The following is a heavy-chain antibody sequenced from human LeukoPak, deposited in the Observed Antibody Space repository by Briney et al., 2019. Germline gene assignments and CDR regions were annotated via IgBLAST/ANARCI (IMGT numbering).Heavy chain of an antibody. V-gene: IGHV5-51*01. D-gene: IGHD3-22*01. CDR1: GYSFTSYW. CDR2: IYPGDSDT. CDR3: ASYRSWDSSGYYVY. J-gene: IGHJ4*02. Sequence: GESLKISCKGSGYSFTSYWIGWVRQLPGKGLEWMGIIYPGDSDTRYGPSFQGQVTISADKSISTAYLQWSSLKASDTAMYYCASYRSWDSSGYYVYWGQGTLVTVSS.